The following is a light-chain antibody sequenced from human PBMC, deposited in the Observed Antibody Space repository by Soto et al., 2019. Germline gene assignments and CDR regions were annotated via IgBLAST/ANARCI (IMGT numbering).Light chain of an antibody. V-gene: IGLV1-40*01. CDR1: SSNIGAGYD. J-gene: IGLJ3*02. Sequence: QSVLTQPPSVSGAPGQRVTISCTGSSSNIGAGYDVHWYQQLPGTVPKLLVSGNTNRPSGVPDRFSGSKSGTSASLAITGLQAEDEADYYCQSYDSSLSYWVFGGGTKLTVL. CDR2: GNT. CDR3: QSYDSSLSYWV.